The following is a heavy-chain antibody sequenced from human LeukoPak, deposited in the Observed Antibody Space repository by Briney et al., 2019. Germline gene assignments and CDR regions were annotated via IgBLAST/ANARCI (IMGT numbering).Heavy chain of an antibody. D-gene: IGHD3-16*02. J-gene: IGHJ4*02. CDR1: GGSFSGYY. Sequence: PSETLSLTCAVYGGSFSGYYWTWIRQPPGKGLEWIGEINHSGSTDYNPSLKSRVSISVDTSKNQFSLKLSSVTAADTAVYYCARDRLLVPFDYWGQGTLVTVSS. V-gene: IGHV4-34*01. CDR3: ARDRLLVPFDY. CDR2: INHSGST.